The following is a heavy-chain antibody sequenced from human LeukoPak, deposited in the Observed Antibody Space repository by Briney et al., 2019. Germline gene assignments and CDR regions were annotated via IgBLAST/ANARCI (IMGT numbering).Heavy chain of an antibody. CDR2: ISPNSGGT. CDR1: GYTFTGYY. V-gene: IGHV1-2*02. Sequence: ASVKVSCKASGYTFTGYYMHWVRQAPGQGLEWMGWISPNSGGTKYAQKFQGRVTMTRDTSITTVYMELSSLRSDDTAAYYCARDYYGSGSYYQLGYWGQGTLVTVSS. CDR3: ARDYYGSGSYYQLGY. J-gene: IGHJ4*02. D-gene: IGHD3-10*01.